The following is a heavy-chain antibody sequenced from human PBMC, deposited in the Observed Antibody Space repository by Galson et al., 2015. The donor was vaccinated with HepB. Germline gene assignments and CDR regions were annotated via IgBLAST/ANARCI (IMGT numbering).Heavy chain of an antibody. CDR2: IWYDGSNK. J-gene: IGHJ6*02. V-gene: IGHV3-33*08. D-gene: IGHD3-22*01. CDR1: GFTFSSYG. CDR3: ARETYYYDSSGYHYYGMDV. Sequence: SLRLSCAASGFTFSSYGMHWVRQAPGKGLEWVAVIWYDGSNKYYADSVKGRFTISRDNSKNTLYLQMNSLRAEDTAVYYCARETYYYDSSGYHYYGMDVWGQGTTVTVSS.